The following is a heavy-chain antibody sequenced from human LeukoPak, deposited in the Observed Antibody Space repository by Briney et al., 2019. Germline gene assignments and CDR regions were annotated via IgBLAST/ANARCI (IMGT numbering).Heavy chain of an antibody. V-gene: IGHV4-31*03. CDR2: IYYTGTT. CDR3: AREPRKSGYYDSSGYYQYYYYYMDV. J-gene: IGHJ6*03. CDR1: GGSISSGGYY. D-gene: IGHD3-22*01. Sequence: SQTLSLTCTVSGGSISSGGYYWSWIRQHPGEGLEWIGYIYYTGTTYYNPSLKSRLTISVDTSKNQFSLKLSSVTAADTAVYYCAREPRKSGYYDSSGYYQYYYYYMDVWGKGTTVTVSS.